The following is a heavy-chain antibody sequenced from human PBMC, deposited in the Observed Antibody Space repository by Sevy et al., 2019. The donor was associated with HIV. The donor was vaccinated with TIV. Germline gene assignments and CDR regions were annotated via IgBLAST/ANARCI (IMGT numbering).Heavy chain of an antibody. D-gene: IGHD2-15*01. V-gene: IGHV1-58*01. J-gene: IGHJ4*02. CDR2: IVVGSGNT. Sequence: ASVKVSCKASGFTFTSSAVQWVRQARGQRLEWIGWIVVGSGNTNYAQKFQERVTITRDMSTSKAYMELSSLRSEDTAVYYCAAVGGFFGDFDYWGQGTLVTVSS. CDR3: AAVGGFFGDFDY. CDR1: GFTFTSSA.